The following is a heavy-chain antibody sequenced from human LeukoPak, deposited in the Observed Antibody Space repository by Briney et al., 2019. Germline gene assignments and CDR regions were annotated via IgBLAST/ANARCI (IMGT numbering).Heavy chain of an antibody. D-gene: IGHD3-10*01. V-gene: IGHV1-24*01. J-gene: IGHJ4*02. CDR2: FDSEDGKT. CDR1: GYTLTAFS. Sequence: ASVKVSCKVSGYTLTAFSMHWVRQAPGKGLEWMGGFDSEDGKTIYAQKFQGRVVMTEDTSADTAYMELRSLRSEDTAVYYCTTSSGAQLMTVYYFDYWGQGTLVTVSS. CDR3: TTSSGAQLMTVYYFDY.